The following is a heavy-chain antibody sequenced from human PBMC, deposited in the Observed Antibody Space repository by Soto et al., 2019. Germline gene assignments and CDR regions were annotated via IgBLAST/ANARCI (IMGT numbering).Heavy chain of an antibody. CDR2: ISSSSSYI. V-gene: IGHV3-21*01. CDR3: ARGYDSSGYLFDY. CDR1: GFTFSSYS. J-gene: IGHJ4*02. Sequence: EVQLVESGGGLVKPGGSLRLSCAASGFTFSSYSMNWVRQAPGKGLEWVSSISSSSSYIYYADSVKGRFTISRDTAKNSLYLQMNSLRAEDTAVYYCARGYDSSGYLFDYWGQGTLVTVSS. D-gene: IGHD3-22*01.